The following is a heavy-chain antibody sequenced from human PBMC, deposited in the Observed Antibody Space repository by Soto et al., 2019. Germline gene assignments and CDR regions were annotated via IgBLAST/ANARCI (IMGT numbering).Heavy chain of an antibody. V-gene: IGHV4-30-4*01. CDR3: ARGILYYGSGPFDY. CDR2: IYYSGST. J-gene: IGHJ4*02. D-gene: IGHD3-10*01. Sequence: SETLSLTCTVSGGSISSGDYYWSWIRQPPGKGLEWIGYIYYSGSTYYNPSLKSRVTISVDTSKNQFSLKLSSVTAADTAVYYCARGILYYGSGPFDYWGQGTLVTVSS. CDR1: GGSISSGDYY.